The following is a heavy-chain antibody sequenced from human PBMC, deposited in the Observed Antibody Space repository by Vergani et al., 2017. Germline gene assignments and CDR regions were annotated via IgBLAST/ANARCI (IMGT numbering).Heavy chain of an antibody. D-gene: IGHD3-22*01. Sequence: QVQLVESGGGLVKPGGSLRLSCAASGFTFSDYYMSWIRQAPGKGLEWVSYISSSSSYTNYADSVKGRFTISRDNAKNSLYLQMNSLRAEDTAVYYCARGREYYDSSGYSLHAFDIWGQGTMVTVSS. CDR3: ARGREYYDSSGYSLHAFDI. J-gene: IGHJ3*02. CDR1: GFTFSDYY. CDR2: ISSSSSYT. V-gene: IGHV3-11*06.